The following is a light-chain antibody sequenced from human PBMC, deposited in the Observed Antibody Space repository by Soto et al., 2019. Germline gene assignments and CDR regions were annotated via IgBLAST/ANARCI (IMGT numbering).Light chain of an antibody. V-gene: IGLV2-14*01. CDR3: SSYSIRSTLGV. CDR1: SSDVGSYNY. J-gene: IGLJ2*01. Sequence: QSALTQPASVSGSPGQSITISCTGTSSDVGSYNYVSWYQQHPGRAPKLMIYDVSNRPSGVSNRFSGSKSGNTASLTISGLQAEDEADYYCSSYSIRSTLGVFGGGTKLTVL. CDR2: DVS.